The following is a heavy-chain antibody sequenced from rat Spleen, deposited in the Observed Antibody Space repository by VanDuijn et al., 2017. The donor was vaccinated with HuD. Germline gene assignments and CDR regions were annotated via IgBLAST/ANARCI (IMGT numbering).Heavy chain of an antibody. V-gene: IGHV5-7*01. CDR1: GFTFSDYN. CDR3: TGGGHSALNWFAY. D-gene: IGHD3-3*01. Sequence: EVQLVESGGGLVQPGRSLKLSCAASGFTFSDYNMAWVRQAPKKGLEWVASISFDGSTTYYRDSVKGRFTISRDNAKDTGYLHMNNLRSEDTAMYYCTGGGHSALNWFAYWGQGTLVTVSS. CDR2: ISFDGSTT. J-gene: IGHJ3*01.